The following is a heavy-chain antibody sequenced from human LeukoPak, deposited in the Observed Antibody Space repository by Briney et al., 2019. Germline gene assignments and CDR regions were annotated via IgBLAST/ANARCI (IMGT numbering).Heavy chain of an antibody. J-gene: IGHJ4*02. CDR3: ASSDGLPPRSNSSYDVFDY. CDR1: GGSFSGYY. CDR2: INHSGST. D-gene: IGHD5-12*01. V-gene: IGHV4-34*01. Sequence: PSETLSLTCAVYGGSFSGYYWSWIRQPPGKGLEWIGEINHSGSTNYNPSLKSRVTISLDKSKNQFSLNLSSVTAADTALFYCASSDGLPPRSNSSYDVFDYWGQGTLVTVSS.